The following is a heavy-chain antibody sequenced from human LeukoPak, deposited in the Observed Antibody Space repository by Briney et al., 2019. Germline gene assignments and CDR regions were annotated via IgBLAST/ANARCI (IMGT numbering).Heavy chain of an antibody. D-gene: IGHD2-2*01. V-gene: IGHV1-18*01. CDR3: ARGYFIVVVPAAKYYYYGMDV. Sequence: ASVKVSCKASGYTFTSCGISWVRQAPGQGLEWMGWISAYNGNTNYAQKLQGRVTMTTDTSTSTAYMELRSLRSDDTAVYYCARGYFIVVVPAAKYYYYGMDVWSQGTTVTVSS. J-gene: IGHJ6*02. CDR2: ISAYNGNT. CDR1: GYTFTSCG.